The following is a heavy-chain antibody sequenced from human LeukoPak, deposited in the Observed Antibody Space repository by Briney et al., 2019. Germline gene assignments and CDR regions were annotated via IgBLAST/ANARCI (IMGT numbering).Heavy chain of an antibody. J-gene: IGHJ6*02. D-gene: IGHD3-3*01. Sequence: GGSLRLSCAASGFTFSSYAMSWVRQAPGKGLEWVSAISGSGGSTYYADSVKGRFTISRDNSKNTLYLQMNSLRAEDTAVYYCAKDPIPGVSTYYGMDVWGQGTTVTVSS. V-gene: IGHV3-23*01. CDR1: GFTFSSYA. CDR3: AKDPIPGVSTYYGMDV. CDR2: ISGSGGST.